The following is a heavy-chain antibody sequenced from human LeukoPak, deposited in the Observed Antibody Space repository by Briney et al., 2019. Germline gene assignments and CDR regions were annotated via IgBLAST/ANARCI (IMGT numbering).Heavy chain of an antibody. CDR2: ISSSSSYI. Sequence: PGGSLRLSCAASGFTFSSYSMNWVRQAPGKGLEWVSSISSSSSYIYYADSVKGRFTISRDNAKNSLYLQMNSLRAEDTAVYYCARDPEPYYDFWSGSSTGGFDPWGQGTLVTVSS. D-gene: IGHD3-3*01. V-gene: IGHV3-21*01. CDR3: ARDPEPYYDFWSGSSTGGFDP. J-gene: IGHJ5*02. CDR1: GFTFSSYS.